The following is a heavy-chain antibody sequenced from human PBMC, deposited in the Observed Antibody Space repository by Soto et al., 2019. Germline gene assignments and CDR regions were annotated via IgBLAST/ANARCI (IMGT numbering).Heavy chain of an antibody. D-gene: IGHD3-9*01. CDR3: AREGSFNTTGHYIQGFCY. J-gene: IGHJ4*02. CDR2: ISTSKTYT. CDR1: GFTFSSYS. Sequence: PGGSLRLSCAASGFTFSSYSMHWVRQAPGKGLKWVSSISTSKTYTFYADSVKGRFTISRDNAKNSLYLQMNSLRAEDTAVYYCAREGSFNTTGHYIQGFCYWGQGTLVTDSS. V-gene: IGHV3-21*01.